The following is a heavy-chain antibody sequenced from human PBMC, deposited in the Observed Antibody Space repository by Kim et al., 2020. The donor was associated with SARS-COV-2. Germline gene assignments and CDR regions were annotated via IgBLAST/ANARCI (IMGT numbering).Heavy chain of an antibody. CDR2: INPSGGGP. CDR1: GYTFTNYL. Sequence: ASVKVSCKASGYTFTNYLMHWVRQAPGQGLEWMGIINPSGGGPTYAQTFQGRVSMTRDTSTRTVYMELTSLRSEDTAVYYCTRGGSSGWYISFDYWGQG. V-gene: IGHV1-46*03. D-gene: IGHD6-19*01. CDR3: TRGGSSGWYISFDY. J-gene: IGHJ4*02.